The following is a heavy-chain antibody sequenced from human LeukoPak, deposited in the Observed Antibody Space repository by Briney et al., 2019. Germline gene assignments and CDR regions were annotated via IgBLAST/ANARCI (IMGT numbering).Heavy chain of an antibody. D-gene: IGHD3-10*01. J-gene: IGHJ6*03. CDR2: IYSGGST. Sequence: GGSLRLSCAASGFTVSSNDMSWVRQAPGKGLECISVIYSGGSTDYADSVKGRLTISRDNSKNTLYLQMNSLRAEDTAVYYCAREKIWFGELLSEYMDVWGKGTTVTVSS. CDR1: GFTVSSND. CDR3: AREKIWFGELLSEYMDV. V-gene: IGHV3-53*01.